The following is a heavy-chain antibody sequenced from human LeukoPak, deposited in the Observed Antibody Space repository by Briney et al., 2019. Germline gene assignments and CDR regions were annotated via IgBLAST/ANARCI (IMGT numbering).Heavy chain of an antibody. CDR3: ARYDSSGYYLDY. CDR2: IYPGDSDT. Sequence: GESLKISCKCSGSSFTSYWFAWVRQMPGKGLDWMGIIYPGDSDTRYSPSFQGQVTISADKSISTAYLQWSSLKASDTAMYYCARYDSSGYYLDYWGQGTLVTVSS. D-gene: IGHD3-22*01. J-gene: IGHJ4*02. CDR1: GSSFTSYW. V-gene: IGHV5-51*01.